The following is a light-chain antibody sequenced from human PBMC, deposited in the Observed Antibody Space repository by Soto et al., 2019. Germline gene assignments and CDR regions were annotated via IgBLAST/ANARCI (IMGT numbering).Light chain of an antibody. CDR1: QSVSSY. CDR2: DAS. Sequence: EIVLTQSPATLALPPGERATLSCRASQSVSSYLAWYQQKPGQAPRLLIYDASNRATGIPARFSGSGSGTDFTLTMSSLEPEDFAVYYCQQRSNWAPRYTFGQGTKLEIK. CDR3: QQRSNWAPRYT. V-gene: IGKV3-11*01. J-gene: IGKJ2*01.